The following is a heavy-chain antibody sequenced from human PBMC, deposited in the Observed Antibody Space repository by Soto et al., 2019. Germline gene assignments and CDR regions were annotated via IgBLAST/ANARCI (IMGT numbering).Heavy chain of an antibody. Sequence: ESGGGVVQPGRSLRLSCAASGFTFSSYGMHWVRQAPGKGLEWVAVIWYDGSNKYYADSVKGRFTISRDNSKNTVYLQVNSVRAEDTAVYYCARVRCSSASCYLFDAFDIWGQGTMVTVSS. J-gene: IGHJ3*02. CDR3: ARVRCSSASCYLFDAFDI. V-gene: IGHV3-33*01. D-gene: IGHD2-2*01. CDR2: IWYDGSNK. CDR1: GFTFSSYG.